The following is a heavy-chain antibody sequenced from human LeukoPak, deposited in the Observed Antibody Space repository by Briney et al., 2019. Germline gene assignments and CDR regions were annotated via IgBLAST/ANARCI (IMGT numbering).Heavy chain of an antibody. CDR3: ARANIVVVPAARRWFDP. D-gene: IGHD2-2*01. J-gene: IGHJ5*02. CDR1: GYTFTSYG. V-gene: IGHV1-18*01. Sequence: ASVKVSCKASGYTFTSYGISWVRQAPGQGLEWMGWITAYNGNTNYAQKLQGRVTMTTDTSTSTAYMELRSLRSDDTAVYYCARANIVVVPAARRWFDPWGQGTLVTVSS. CDR2: ITAYNGNT.